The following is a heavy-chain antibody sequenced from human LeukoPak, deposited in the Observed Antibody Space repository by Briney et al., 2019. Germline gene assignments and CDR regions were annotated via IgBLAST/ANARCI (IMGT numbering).Heavy chain of an antibody. D-gene: IGHD6-19*01. V-gene: IGHV3-21*01. J-gene: IGHJ6*02. CDR1: GFTFSSYE. CDR3: ARDRGGSGWSKDYYGMDV. Sequence: GGSLRLSCVASGFTFSSYEMNWVRQAPGKGLEWVSSISSSSSYIYYADSVKGRFTISRDNAKNSLYLQMNSLRAEDTAVYYCARDRGGSGWSKDYYGMDVWGQGTTVTVSS. CDR2: ISSSSSYI.